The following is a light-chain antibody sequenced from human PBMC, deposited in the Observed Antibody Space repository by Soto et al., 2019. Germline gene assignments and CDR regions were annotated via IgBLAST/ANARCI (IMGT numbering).Light chain of an antibody. Sequence: QAVVTQPPSVSGTPGQTVSISCSGSNSNIVSNYGYWYRQLPGAGPKLLIFRNSQRPSHTPARFSASTSGNSASLAIRGLRSEDEGDYYCSAWDDTLRGVLFGGGTKLTV. CDR1: NSNIVSNY. V-gene: IGLV1-47*02. CDR2: RNS. J-gene: IGLJ2*01. CDR3: SAWDDTLRGVL.